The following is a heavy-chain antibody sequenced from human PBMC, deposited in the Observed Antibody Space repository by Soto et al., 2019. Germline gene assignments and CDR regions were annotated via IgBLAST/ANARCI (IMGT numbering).Heavy chain of an antibody. V-gene: IGHV1-2*04. CDR2: INPYSGGT. D-gene: IGHD5-12*01. J-gene: IGHJ5*02. CDR3: ARARANVAPNWCDP. CDR1: GYTFTDYY. Sequence: QVQLVQSGAEVKKPGASVKVSCKASGYTFTDYYVHWVRQAPGQGLEWMGWINPYSGGTNYAQKFQGWVTMTGDTSFSTAYLELTTLVSDDTAVYYCARARANVAPNWCDPWGQGTLVIVSS.